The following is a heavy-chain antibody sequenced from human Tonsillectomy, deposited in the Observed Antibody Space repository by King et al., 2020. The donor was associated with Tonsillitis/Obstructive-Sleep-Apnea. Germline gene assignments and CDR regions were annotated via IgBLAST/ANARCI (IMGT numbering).Heavy chain of an antibody. CDR1: GFTFSNYT. D-gene: IGHD3-10*01. CDR2: ISSNGGTT. Sequence: VQLVESGGGLVQPGGSLRLSCSASGFTFSNYTMHWVRQAPGKGLEYVSGISSNGGTTYYADSVKGRFTISRDNSKNTLYFQMSGLRAEDSAVYFCYGSGIWGQGTLVTVSS. V-gene: IGHV3-64D*06. J-gene: IGHJ4*02. CDR3: YGSGI.